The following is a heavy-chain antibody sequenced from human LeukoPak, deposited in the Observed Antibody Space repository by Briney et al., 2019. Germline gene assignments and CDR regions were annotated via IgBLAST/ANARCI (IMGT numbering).Heavy chain of an antibody. CDR3: ARDSTNNYYDSSGLGDY. D-gene: IGHD3-22*01. Sequence: SETLSLTCTVSGYSISSGYYWGWIRQPSGKGLEWIGSIYHSGSTYYNPSLKSRVTISVDTSKNQFSLKLSSVTVADTAVYYCARDSTNNYYDSSGLGDYWGQGTLVTVSS. J-gene: IGHJ4*02. CDR1: GYSISSGYY. CDR2: IYHSGST. V-gene: IGHV4-38-2*02.